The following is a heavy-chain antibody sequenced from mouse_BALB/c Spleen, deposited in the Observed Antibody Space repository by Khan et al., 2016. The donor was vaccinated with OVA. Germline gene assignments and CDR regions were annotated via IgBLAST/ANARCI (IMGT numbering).Heavy chain of an antibody. V-gene: IGHV1-4*01. Sequence: VQLQESGAELARPGASVKMSCKASGYTFTSYTMHWVKQRPGQGLEWIGYINPSNGYTNYNQNFKDKATLTADRSSSTAYMQLSSLTSEDSAVDYCVRSGAYYRYDGYFDVWGAGTTVTVSS. D-gene: IGHD2-14*01. CDR3: VRSGAYYRYDGYFDV. CDR2: INPSNGYT. J-gene: IGHJ1*01. CDR1: GYTFTSYT.